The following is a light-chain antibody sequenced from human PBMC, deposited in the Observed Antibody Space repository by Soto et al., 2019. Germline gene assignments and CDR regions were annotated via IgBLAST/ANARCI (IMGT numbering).Light chain of an antibody. CDR1: QSVSSSY. Sequence: EIVLTQSPGTLSLSPGERATLSCRASQSVSSSYLAWYQQKPGQAPRLLIYGASSRATGIPDRFSGSGSGTDFTLTISRLXPEDFAVXYCQQYGSSPPYTFGQGTKLEIK. V-gene: IGKV3-20*01. CDR2: GAS. J-gene: IGKJ2*01. CDR3: QQYGSSPPYT.